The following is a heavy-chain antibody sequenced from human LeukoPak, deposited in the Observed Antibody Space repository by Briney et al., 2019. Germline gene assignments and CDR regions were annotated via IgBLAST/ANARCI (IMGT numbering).Heavy chain of an antibody. CDR3: ARAVRGDYAYLDY. CDR2: INPNSGGT. J-gene: IGHJ4*02. Sequence: GASVKVSCKASGYTFTGYYMHWVRQAPGQGLEWMGWINPNSGGTNYAQKFQGWVTMTRDTSISTAYMELSRLRSDDTAVDYCARAVRGDYAYLDYWGQGTLVTVSS. V-gene: IGHV1-2*04. D-gene: IGHD4-17*01. CDR1: GYTFTGYY.